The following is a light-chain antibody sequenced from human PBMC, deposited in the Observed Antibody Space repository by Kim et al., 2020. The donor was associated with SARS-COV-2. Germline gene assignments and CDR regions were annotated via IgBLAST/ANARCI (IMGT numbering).Light chain of an antibody. Sequence: DIVMTQSPDSLAVSLGERSTINCKSSQSVLHSSNNKNYLAWYQQKPGQHPKLLIYWASTRESGVPDRFSGSGSGTDFTLTISSLRAEDVPVYYCQQHYSTPFAFGPGTKVDI. V-gene: IGKV4-1*01. CDR2: WAS. J-gene: IGKJ3*01. CDR1: QSVLHSSNNKNY. CDR3: QQHYSTPFA.